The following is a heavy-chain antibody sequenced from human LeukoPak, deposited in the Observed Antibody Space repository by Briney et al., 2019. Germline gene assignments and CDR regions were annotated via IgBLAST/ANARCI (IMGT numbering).Heavy chain of an antibody. Sequence: GGSLRLSCAASGFPFSDAWVSWVRQAPGMGLEWVGRIKTKADGGTTDYAAPVKGRFTISRDDSSGTLDLLMNSLKTEDTAVYYCSTSLRGSDCCLDYWGQGTLVAVSS. J-gene: IGHJ4*02. CDR2: IKTKADGGTT. CDR3: STSLRGSDCCLDY. CDR1: GFPFSDAW. V-gene: IGHV3-15*01. D-gene: IGHD2-21*02.